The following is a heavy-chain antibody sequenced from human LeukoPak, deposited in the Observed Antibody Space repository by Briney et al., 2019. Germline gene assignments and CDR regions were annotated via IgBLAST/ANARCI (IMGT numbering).Heavy chain of an antibody. CDR2: IYYSKNT. CDR3: VSPRGFSYGYFDY. V-gene: IGHV4-39*01. Sequence: SETLSLTCTVSGGSISSSSAYWGWIRQPPGKGLDWIGSIYYSKNTYYNPSLKRPVTISPDTSKNQFSLTLGSVSATDTAVYYCVSPRGFSYGYFDYWGQGTLVTVSS. J-gene: IGHJ4*02. CDR1: GGSISSSSAY. D-gene: IGHD5-18*01.